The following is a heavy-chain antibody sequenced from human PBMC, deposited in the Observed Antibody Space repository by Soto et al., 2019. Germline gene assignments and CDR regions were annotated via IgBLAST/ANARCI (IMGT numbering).Heavy chain of an antibody. CDR3: AKDSVGSSSWHHY. V-gene: IGHV3-9*01. CDR2: ISWNSGSI. Sequence: EVQLVESGGGLVQPGRSLRLSCAASGFTFDDYAMHWVRQPPGKGLEWVSGISWNSGSIGDADSVKGRFTISRHNAKNSLYLQMNSLRAEDTALYYCAKDSVGSSSWHHYWGQGTLVTVSS. J-gene: IGHJ4*02. D-gene: IGHD6-13*01. CDR1: GFTFDDYA.